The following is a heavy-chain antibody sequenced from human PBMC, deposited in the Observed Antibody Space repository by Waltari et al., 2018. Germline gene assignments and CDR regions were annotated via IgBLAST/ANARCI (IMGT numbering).Heavy chain of an antibody. J-gene: IGHJ3*02. D-gene: IGHD3-22*01. CDR3: STSLAGDGSGYDAFDI. V-gene: IGHV3-74*01. Sequence: EAQLVESGGGLVQPGGSLRLSCGASGFTFSIYWMHWVRQTPGKGLVWVSRINRDGSSTNYADSVKGRFTIFRDNAKNTLYLQMNSLRVEDTAVYFCSTSLAGDGSGYDAFDIWGQGTMVTVSS. CDR1: GFTFSIYW. CDR2: INRDGSST.